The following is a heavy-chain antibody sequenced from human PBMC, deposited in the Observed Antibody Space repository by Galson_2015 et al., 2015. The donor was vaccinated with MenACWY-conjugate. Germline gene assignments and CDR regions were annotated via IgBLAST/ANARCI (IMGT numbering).Heavy chain of an antibody. CDR1: GFTLSSYS. CDR2: ISSSSSYI. Sequence: SLRLSCAASGFTLSSYSMNWVRQAPGKGLEWVSSISSSSSYIYYADSVKGRFTISRDNAKNSLYLQMNSLRAGDTAVYYCAVYCSSTRCYGASGGYWGQGTLVTVSS. V-gene: IGHV3-21*01. J-gene: IGHJ4*02. CDR3: AVYCSSTRCYGASGGY. D-gene: IGHD2-2*01.